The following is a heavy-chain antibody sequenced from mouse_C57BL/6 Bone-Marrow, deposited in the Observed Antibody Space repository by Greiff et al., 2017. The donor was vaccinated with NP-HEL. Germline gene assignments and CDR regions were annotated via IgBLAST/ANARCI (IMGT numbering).Heavy chain of an antibody. V-gene: IGHV1-58*01. CDR3: SRRSAVESWFDV. D-gene: IGHD6-1*01. CDR1: GYTFTSYG. Sequence: VQLKESGAELVRPGSSVKMSCKTSGYTFTSYGINWVKQRPGQGLEWIGYIYLGNGYTDYNQKFKGKATLTLDTSSSTAYMQLSSLTSEDSAIYFDSRRSAVESWFDVWGTGTMVTVS. J-gene: IGHJ1*03. CDR2: IYLGNGYT.